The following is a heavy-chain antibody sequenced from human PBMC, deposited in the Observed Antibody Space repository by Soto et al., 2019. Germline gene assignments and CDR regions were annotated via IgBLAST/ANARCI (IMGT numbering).Heavy chain of an antibody. CDR3: ARRRGRDFDY. V-gene: IGHV1-3*04. D-gene: IGHD3-10*01. CDR1: GYTFTTYA. J-gene: IGHJ4*02. CDR2: INTGNSNT. Sequence: ASVKVSCKASGYTFTTYAIHWVRQAPGQRLEWMGWINTGNSNTKYSQKFQGRVTITRDTSASTAYLELSSLRSEDTAVYYCARRRGRDFDYWGQGTLVTSPQ.